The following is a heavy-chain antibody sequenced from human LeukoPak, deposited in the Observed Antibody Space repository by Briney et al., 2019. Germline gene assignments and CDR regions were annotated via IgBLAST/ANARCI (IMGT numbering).Heavy chain of an antibody. CDR2: ISNSDGKT. J-gene: IGHJ4*02. CDR1: GFTFSSYA. Sequence: GGSLRLSCAASGFTFSSYAMSWVRQAPGKGLEWVSTISNSDGKTHYADSVKGRFTISRDNSKNTLYLQMNSLRAEDTAVYYCARGGYSYGYIIDYWGQGTLVTVSS. CDR3: ARGGYSYGYIIDY. V-gene: IGHV3-23*01. D-gene: IGHD5-18*01.